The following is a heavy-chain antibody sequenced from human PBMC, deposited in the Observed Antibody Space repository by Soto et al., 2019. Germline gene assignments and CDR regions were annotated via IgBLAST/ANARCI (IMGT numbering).Heavy chain of an antibody. Sequence: RHPSGAVCLNIRNLWIHRVRQAPGKGLEWVGRVKSKTNGGTTDFAAPVKGRFAISRDDSKNVVYLEMNSLKTEDTAIYYCTTDSYITSIIVRFDYWGHGTLVTVSS. V-gene: IGHV3-15*07. J-gene: IGHJ4*01. CDR3: TTDSYITSIIVRFDY. D-gene: IGHD3-22*01. CDR1: CLNIRNLW. CDR2: VKSKTNGGTT.